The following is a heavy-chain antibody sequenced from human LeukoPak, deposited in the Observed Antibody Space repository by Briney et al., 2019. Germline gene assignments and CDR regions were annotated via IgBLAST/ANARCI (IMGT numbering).Heavy chain of an antibody. V-gene: IGHV4-59*01. D-gene: IGHD3-10*01. Sequence: SETLSLTCTVSGGSISSYYWSWIRQPPGKGLEWIGYIYYSGSTNYNPSLKSRVTISADTSKNQFSLKLSSVTAADTAVYYCARRSYGSGSYYDPPYWFDPWGQGTLVTVSS. CDR1: GGSISSYY. J-gene: IGHJ5*02. CDR2: IYYSGST. CDR3: ARRSYGSGSYYDPPYWFDP.